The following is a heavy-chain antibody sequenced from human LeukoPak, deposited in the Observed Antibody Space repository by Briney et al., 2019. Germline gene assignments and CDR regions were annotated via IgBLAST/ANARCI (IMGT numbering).Heavy chain of an antibody. CDR1: GFPFSSYS. Sequence: GSLRLSFAASGFPFSSYSMSWVRQAPGKGLEWVSSISSQSTYIYSSDSLKGRFAISRDNAKNSLYLQMNSLRAEDTAVYYCARDFDTLTGYYWKSFDYWGQGTLVTVSS. CDR3: ARDFDTLTGYYWKSFDY. D-gene: IGHD3-9*01. V-gene: IGHV3-21*01. CDR2: ISSQSTYI. J-gene: IGHJ4*02.